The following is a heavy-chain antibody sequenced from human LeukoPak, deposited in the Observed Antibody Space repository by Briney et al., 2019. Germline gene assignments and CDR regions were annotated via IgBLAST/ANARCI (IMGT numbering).Heavy chain of an antibody. CDR3: AGGRGWLIDY. V-gene: IGHV3-7*04. CDR1: GFTFSGYW. D-gene: IGHD6-19*01. CDR2: IKQDGSEQ. J-gene: IGHJ4*02. Sequence: GGSLRLSCAGSGFTFSGYWMNWVRQIPGKGLEWVAIIKQDGSEQFYVDSVKGRFTISRDNAKSSLYLQMNSLRDEDTAVYYCAGGRGWLIDYWGQGTLVTVSS.